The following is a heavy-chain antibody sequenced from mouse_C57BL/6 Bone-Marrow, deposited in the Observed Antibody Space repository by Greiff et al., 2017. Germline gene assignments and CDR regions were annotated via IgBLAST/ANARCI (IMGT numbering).Heavy chain of an antibody. CDR3: ARLEFDGSSGDWYFDV. CDR1: GYTFTSYD. V-gene: IGHV1-85*01. D-gene: IGHD1-1*01. J-gene: IGHJ1*03. CDR2: IYPRDVST. Sequence: QVQLKQSGPELVKPGASVQLSCKASGYTFTSYDINWVKQRPGQGLEWIGWIYPRDVSTKYNEKFKGKATLTVDTSSSTAYMELHSLTSEGSAVYFCARLEFDGSSGDWYFDVWGTGTTVTVSS.